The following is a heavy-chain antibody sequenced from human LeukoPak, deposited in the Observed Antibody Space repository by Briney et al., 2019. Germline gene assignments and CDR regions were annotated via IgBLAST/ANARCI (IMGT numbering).Heavy chain of an antibody. CDR1: GFTFSSYA. CDR3: AELGITMIGGV. CDR2: ISYDGSNK. J-gene: IGHJ6*04. D-gene: IGHD3-10*02. V-gene: IGHV3-30*04. Sequence: GGSLRLSCAAPGFTFSSYAMHWVRQAPGKGLEWVAVISYDGSNKYYADSVKGRFTISRDNSKNTLYLQMNSLRAEDTAVYYCAELGITMIGGVWGKGTTVTISS.